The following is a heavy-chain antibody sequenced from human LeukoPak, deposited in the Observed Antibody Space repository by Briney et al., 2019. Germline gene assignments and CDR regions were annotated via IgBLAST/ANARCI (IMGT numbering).Heavy chain of an antibody. CDR3: ATPPVYGDYYFDY. J-gene: IGHJ4*02. V-gene: IGHV3-64*01. CDR1: GFTFSRYT. D-gene: IGHD4-17*01. Sequence: GGSLRLSCAASGFTFSRYTMHWVRQAPGKGLEYVSTISSNGGSTYYANSMKGRFTISRDNSKNTLYLQMGSLRAEDTAVYYCATPPVYGDYYFDYWGQGTLVTVSS. CDR2: ISSNGGST.